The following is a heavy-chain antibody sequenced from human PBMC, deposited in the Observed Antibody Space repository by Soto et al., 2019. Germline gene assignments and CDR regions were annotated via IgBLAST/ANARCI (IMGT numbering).Heavy chain of an antibody. V-gene: IGHV4-34*01. D-gene: IGHD1-1*01. CDR2: INHSGST. CDR3: STGPPTNYYYYYYMDV. CDR1: GGSFSGYY. J-gene: IGHJ6*03. Sequence: SETLSLTCAVYGGSFSGYYWSWIRQPPGKGLEWIGEINHSGSTNYNPSLKSRVTISVDTSKNQFSLKLSSVTAADTAVYYCSTGPPTNYYYYYYMDVWGKGTTVTVSS.